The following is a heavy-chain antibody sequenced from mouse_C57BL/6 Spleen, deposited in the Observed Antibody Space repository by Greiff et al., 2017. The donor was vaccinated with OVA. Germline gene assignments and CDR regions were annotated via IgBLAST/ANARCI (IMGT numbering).Heavy chain of an antibody. CDR2: IYPGDGDT. D-gene: IGHD1-1*01. CDR1: GYAFSSYW. Sequence: VQLQQSGAELVKPGASVKISCKASGYAFSSYWMNWVKQRPGKGLEWIGQIYPGDGDTNYNGKFKGKATLTADKSSSTAYMQLSSLTSEDSAVYFCARRNYGSSYDFDYWGQGTTLTVSS. J-gene: IGHJ2*01. CDR3: ARRNYGSSYDFDY. V-gene: IGHV1-80*01.